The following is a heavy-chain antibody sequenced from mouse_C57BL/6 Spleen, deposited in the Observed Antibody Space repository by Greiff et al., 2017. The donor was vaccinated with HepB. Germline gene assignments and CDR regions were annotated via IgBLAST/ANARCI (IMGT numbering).Heavy chain of an antibody. CDR3: ARGGYDYDGYYFDY. CDR1: GYTFTTYP. Sequence: PLQQSGAELVKPGASVKMSCKASGYTFTTYPIEWMKQNHGKSLEWIGNFHPYNDDTKYNEKFKGKATLTVEKSSSTVYLELSRLTSDDSAVYYCARGGYDYDGYYFDYWGQGTTLTVSS. V-gene: IGHV1-47*01. CDR2: FHPYNDDT. D-gene: IGHD2-4*01. J-gene: IGHJ2*01.